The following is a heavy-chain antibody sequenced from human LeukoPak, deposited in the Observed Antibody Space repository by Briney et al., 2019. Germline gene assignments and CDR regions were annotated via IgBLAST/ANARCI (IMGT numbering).Heavy chain of an antibody. D-gene: IGHD6-19*01. Sequence: GGSLRLSCAASVFTFSSYGRHWVRQAPGKGLEWVAVIWYDGSNKYYADSVKGRFTISRDNSKNTLYLQMNSLRAEDTAVYYCARAGNIAVAGTERCFDYWGQGTLVTVSS. J-gene: IGHJ4*02. CDR1: VFTFSSYG. V-gene: IGHV3-33*01. CDR3: ARAGNIAVAGTERCFDY. CDR2: IWYDGSNK.